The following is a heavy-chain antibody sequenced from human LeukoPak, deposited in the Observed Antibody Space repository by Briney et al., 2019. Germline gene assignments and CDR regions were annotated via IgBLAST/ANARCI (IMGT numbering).Heavy chain of an antibody. D-gene: IGHD3-10*01. V-gene: IGHV2-5*02. CDR3: AHFPSMIRGVIANIYFDH. Sequence: SGPTLVNPTQTLTLTCAFSGFSLNTVGVGVAWIRQPPGKALEWLALIYWDDDKRYNPSLKSRLTITKDTSGNQVVLTLTNVDPVDTATYYCAHFPSMIRGVIANIYFDHWGQGTWSPSPQ. CDR1: GFSLNTVGVG. J-gene: IGHJ4*02. CDR2: IYWDDDK.